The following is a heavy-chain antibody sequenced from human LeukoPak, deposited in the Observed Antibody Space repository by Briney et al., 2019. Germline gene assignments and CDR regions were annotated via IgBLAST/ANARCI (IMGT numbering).Heavy chain of an antibody. V-gene: IGHV3-21*01. CDR2: IDYSSTYI. Sequence: GGSVRLSCVASGFTFSSYSMNWVRQAPGKGLEWVSSIDYSSTYIYYADSVKGRFTVSRDNAKNSLYLQVNSLRADDTAVYYCARPRDSSSTTFGFWGQGTLVTDSS. CDR1: GFTFSSYS. J-gene: IGHJ4*02. CDR3: ARPRDSSSTTFGF. D-gene: IGHD6-6*01.